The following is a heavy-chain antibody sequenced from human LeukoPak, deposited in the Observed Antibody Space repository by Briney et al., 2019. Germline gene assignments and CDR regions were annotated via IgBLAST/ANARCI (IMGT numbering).Heavy chain of an antibody. CDR1: GFTVSSNY. CDR3: ARALVSDYVWGSYRPDAFDI. J-gene: IGHJ3*02. Sequence: GGSLRLSCAASGFTVSSNYMSWVRQAPGKGLEWGSVIYSGGSTYYADSVKGRFTISRDNSKNTLYLQMNSLRAEDTAVYYCARALVSDYVWGSYRPDAFDIWGQGTMVTVSP. D-gene: IGHD3-16*02. CDR2: IYSGGST. V-gene: IGHV3-66*01.